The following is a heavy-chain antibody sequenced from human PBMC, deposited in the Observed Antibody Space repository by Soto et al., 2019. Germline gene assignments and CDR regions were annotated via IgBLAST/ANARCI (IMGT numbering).Heavy chain of an antibody. Sequence: QVQLVQSGAEVKKPGASVKVSCKASGYTFTTYYIHWVRQAPGQGLEWMGIINPSGGNITYAQKFQGRVTMTRDTSTSTVYMELSSPRSEDTAVYYCGRDGGYQRFDYWGQGALVTVSP. J-gene: IGHJ4*02. CDR3: GRDGGYQRFDY. D-gene: IGHD2-2*01. CDR2: INPSGGNI. V-gene: IGHV1-46*03. CDR1: GYTFTTYY.